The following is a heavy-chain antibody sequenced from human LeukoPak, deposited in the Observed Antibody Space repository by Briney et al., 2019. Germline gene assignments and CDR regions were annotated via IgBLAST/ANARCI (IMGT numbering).Heavy chain of an antibody. CDR2: ISSTSTSI. CDR1: GFTFSSHT. J-gene: IGHJ3*01. V-gene: IGHV3-21*01. Sequence: TGGSLILSCAASGFTFSSHTMNWVRQAPGKGLEWVSSISSTSTSIYHADSVKGRFTISRDNTKNSLYLQMNSLRAEDTAVYYCARGFRAFDFWAQGTVVTVPS. CDR3: ARGFRAFDF.